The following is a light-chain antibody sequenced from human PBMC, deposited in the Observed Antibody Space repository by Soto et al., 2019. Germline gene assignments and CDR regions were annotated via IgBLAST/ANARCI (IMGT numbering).Light chain of an antibody. Sequence: IQMTLSPSTLSGSVGDRVTITCRASQTVGSWLAWYQQKPGKAPKLLIYRASTLKSGVPSRFSGSGSGTEFTLTISSLQPDDFAPYYCQHYNSYSEAFGQGTKLDIK. CDR2: RAS. J-gene: IGKJ1*01. CDR3: QHYNSYSEA. V-gene: IGKV1-5*03. CDR1: QTVGSW.